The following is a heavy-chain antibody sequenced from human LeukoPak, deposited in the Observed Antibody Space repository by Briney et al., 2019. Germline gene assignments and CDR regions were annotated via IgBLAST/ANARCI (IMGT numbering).Heavy chain of an antibody. V-gene: IGHV3-48*01. Sequence: RPGGSLRLSCAASGFTFSSYSMNWVRQAPGKGLEWVSYISSSSSTIYYADSVKGRFTISRDNAKNSLYLQMNSLRAEDTAVYYCARHLRENRGINMVRGVTRTHNWFDPWGQGTLVTVSS. J-gene: IGHJ5*02. D-gene: IGHD3-10*01. CDR3: ARHLRENRGINMVRGVTRTHNWFDP. CDR1: GFTFSSYS. CDR2: ISSSSSTI.